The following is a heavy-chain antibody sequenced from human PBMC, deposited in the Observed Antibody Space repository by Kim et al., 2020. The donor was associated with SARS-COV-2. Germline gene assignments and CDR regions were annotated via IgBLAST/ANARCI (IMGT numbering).Heavy chain of an antibody. V-gene: IGHV3-7*04. CDR2: IKQDGSEK. Sequence: GGSLRLSCAASGFTFSAYWMSWVRQAPGKGLEWVANIKQDGSEKYYVDSVKGRFTISRDNAKNSLYLQMNSLRAEDTAVYYCARGYYGSGRHLDPWGQGTLVTVSS. CDR1: GFTFSAYW. J-gene: IGHJ5*02. CDR3: ARGYYGSGRHLDP. D-gene: IGHD3-10*01.